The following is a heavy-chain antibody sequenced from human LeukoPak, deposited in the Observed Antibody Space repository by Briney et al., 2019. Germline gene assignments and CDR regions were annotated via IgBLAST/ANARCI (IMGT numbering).Heavy chain of an antibody. CDR2: TYYRSKWHN. CDR3: ARFLDSTPVSTDAFDI. J-gene: IGHJ3*02. V-gene: IGHV6-1*01. CDR1: GNSVSSNSAA. Sequence: LSQTLSLTCAISGNSVSSNSAAWNWIRQSPSRGLERLARTYYRSKWHNDYAVSVKSRITINPDTSKNQFSLQLRSVIPEDMAVYFCARFLDSTPVSTDAFDIWGQGTMATVSS. D-gene: IGHD2-15*01.